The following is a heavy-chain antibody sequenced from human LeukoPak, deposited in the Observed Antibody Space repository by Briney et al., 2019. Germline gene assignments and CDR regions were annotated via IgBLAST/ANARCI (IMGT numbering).Heavy chain of an antibody. Sequence: SETLSLTCAVYGGSFSGYYLSWIRQPPRKGLEWIGAIHHSGSTNYNPSPKSRLTISVDPSKTQFSLKLSSVTAADTAVYYCARGRGYQLLLGYYYYGTDVGGKGPTVTVSS. CDR2: IHHSGST. J-gene: IGHJ6*04. D-gene: IGHD2-2*01. CDR3: ARGRGYQLLLGYYYYGTDV. CDR1: GGSFSGYY. V-gene: IGHV4-34*01.